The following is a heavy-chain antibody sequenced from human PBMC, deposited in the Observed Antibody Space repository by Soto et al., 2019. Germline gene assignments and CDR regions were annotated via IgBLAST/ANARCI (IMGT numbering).Heavy chain of an antibody. V-gene: IGHV3-64D*06. J-gene: IGHJ4*02. CDR2: ISSEGAST. Sequence: GGPLGLSSAVYELIFSGSAMHWGRQAPGKGLEYVASISSEGASTYYADSVKGRFIISRDNSKNTLYLQMSSLRAEDTAVYYCVKDRYVDYWGQGILVTVSS. CDR3: VKDRYVDY. CDR1: ELIFSGSA.